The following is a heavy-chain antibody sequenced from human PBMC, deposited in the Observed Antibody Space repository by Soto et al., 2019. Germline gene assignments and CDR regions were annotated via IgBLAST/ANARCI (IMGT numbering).Heavy chain of an antibody. D-gene: IGHD2-15*01. CDR3: ARDYCSGGRCYTIFDY. J-gene: IGHJ4*02. V-gene: IGHV3-7*01. Sequence: GSPLRLSGAPSGFTFSTYWMSWVRRAPGKGLEGVAHIKQDGSDMYYVDSVKGRCTLSRDNSKKRLYLQMGSLRAEDMAVYYCARDYCSGGRCYTIFDYWGQGTLVTVSS. CDR2: IKQDGSDM. CDR1: GFTFSTYW.